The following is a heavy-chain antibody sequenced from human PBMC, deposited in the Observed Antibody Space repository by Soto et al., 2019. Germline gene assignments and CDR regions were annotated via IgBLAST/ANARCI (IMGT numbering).Heavy chain of an antibody. CDR1: GGSISSGGYS. V-gene: IGHV4-30-2*01. CDR3: ARVRDY. Sequence: QLQLLESGSGLVKPSQTLSLTCAVSGGSISSGGYSWGWIRQPPGKGLEWIGYIYHSVSTYYNPSLKSRVTISVDRSKNQFSRRLSSVTAADTAVYYCARVRDYWGQGTRVTVSS. J-gene: IGHJ4*02. CDR2: IYHSVST.